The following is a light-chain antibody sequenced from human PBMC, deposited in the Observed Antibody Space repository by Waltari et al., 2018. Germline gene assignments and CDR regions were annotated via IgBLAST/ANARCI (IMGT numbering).Light chain of an antibody. Sequence: DIQMTQSPSTLSASVGDIVTITCRASQSINIWLAWYQQKPGKAPELLIYDASSLQSGVPSRFSGSGSGTEFTLTISSLQPDDFATYYCQQYNTYPWTFGQGTKVEIK. J-gene: IGKJ1*01. V-gene: IGKV1-5*01. CDR2: DAS. CDR1: QSINIW. CDR3: QQYNTYPWT.